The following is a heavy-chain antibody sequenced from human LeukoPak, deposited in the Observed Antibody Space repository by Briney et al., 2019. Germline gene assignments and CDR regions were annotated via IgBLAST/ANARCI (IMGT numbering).Heavy chain of an antibody. CDR3: ARAAYYYDSSGYSFDY. V-gene: IGHV3-21*01. Sequence: GGSLRLSCAASGFTFSSYSMNWVRQAPGKGLEWVSSISSSSSYIYYADSVKGRFTISRDNSKNTLYLQMNSLRAEDTAVYYCARAAYYYDSSGYSFDYWGQGTLVTVSS. D-gene: IGHD3-22*01. CDR1: GFTFSSYS. J-gene: IGHJ4*02. CDR2: ISSSSSYI.